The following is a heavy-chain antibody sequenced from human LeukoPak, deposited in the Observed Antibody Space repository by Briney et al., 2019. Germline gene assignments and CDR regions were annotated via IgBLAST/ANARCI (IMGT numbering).Heavy chain of an antibody. CDR2: INPIFGTP. CDR1: GGTCSSYA. V-gene: IGHV1-69*13. J-gene: IGHJ4*02. CDR3: ARLSYDTSVSAGGYFDY. D-gene: IGHD3-22*01. Sequence: SSVKVSCKASGGTCSSYAISWVRQAPGQGLEWMGGINPIFGTPDYAQNFQGRVTITADDSTSTDCLELSSLRSEVTAVYYCARLSYDTSVSAGGYFDYWGQGTLVTVSS.